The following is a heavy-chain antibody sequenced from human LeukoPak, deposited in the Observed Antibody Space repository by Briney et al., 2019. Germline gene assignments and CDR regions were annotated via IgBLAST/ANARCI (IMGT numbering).Heavy chain of an antibody. D-gene: IGHD6-19*01. CDR3: ARVEYSSGPSLHYYMDV. Sequence: GGSLRLSCAASGFSFSSNSMNWVRQAPGKGLEWVSSISTSSSYIYYADSVKGRFTISRDNARNSLYLQMNSLRAEDTAVYYCARVEYSSGPSLHYYMDVWGKGTTVTVSS. CDR2: ISTSSSYI. V-gene: IGHV3-21*01. J-gene: IGHJ6*03. CDR1: GFSFSSNS.